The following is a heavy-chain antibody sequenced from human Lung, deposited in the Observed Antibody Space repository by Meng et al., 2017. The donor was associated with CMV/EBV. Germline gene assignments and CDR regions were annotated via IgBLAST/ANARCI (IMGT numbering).Heavy chain of an antibody. CDR2: IYYSGST. V-gene: IGHV4-61*01. CDR3: ARDYGWGAVTRYYYYGMDV. CDR1: GGSVSSGSYY. Sequence: SETXSLXCTVSGGSVSSGSYYWSWIRQPPGKGLEWIGYIYYSGSTNYNPSLKSRVTISVDTSKNQFSLKLSSVTAADTAVYYCARDYGWGAVTRYYYYGMDVWXQGTTVTVSS. D-gene: IGHD3-16*01. J-gene: IGHJ6*02.